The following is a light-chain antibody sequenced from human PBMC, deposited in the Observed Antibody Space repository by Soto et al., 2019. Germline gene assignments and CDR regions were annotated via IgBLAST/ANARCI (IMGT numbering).Light chain of an antibody. V-gene: IGKV3-15*01. CDR3: QQYKSWPRT. Sequence: EIVMTQSPATLSVSPGERATLSCRASQSVSRNLAWYQQKPGQAPRLLIFGASTRATSVPARFSGSGSGTEFTLTISSLQSEDFAVYSCQQYKSWPRTFGQGTKVEIK. CDR1: QSVSRN. CDR2: GAS. J-gene: IGKJ1*01.